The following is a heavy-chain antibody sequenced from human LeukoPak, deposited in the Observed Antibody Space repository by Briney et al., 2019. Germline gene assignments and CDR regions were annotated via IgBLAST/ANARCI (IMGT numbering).Heavy chain of an antibody. Sequence: GESVKISCKGSGYSFTSYWIGWVRQMPGKGLEWMGIIYPGDSDTRYSPSFQGQDTISADKSLSTAYLQWSSLKASDTAMYYCARGSGSYHTAYMNWGQGSPVTVSS. V-gene: IGHV5-51*01. D-gene: IGHD1-26*01. CDR2: IYPGDSDT. CDR1: GYSFTSYW. CDR3: ARGSGSYHTAYMN. J-gene: IGHJ4*02.